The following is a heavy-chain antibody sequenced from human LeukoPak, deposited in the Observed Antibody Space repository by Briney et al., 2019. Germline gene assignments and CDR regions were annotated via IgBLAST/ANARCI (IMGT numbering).Heavy chain of an antibody. CDR3: ARVLRPMASQYYFDY. CDR1: GASINTYY. CDR2: IYYSGTT. D-gene: IGHD3-10*01. Sequence: SETLSLTCTVSGASINTYYWSWIRQPPGKGLEWIGYIYYSGTTSYNPSLKTGVTISIETSKNQFSLKLSSVTAADTAVYYCARVLRPMASQYYFDYWGQGTLVTVSS. V-gene: IGHV4-59*01. J-gene: IGHJ4*02.